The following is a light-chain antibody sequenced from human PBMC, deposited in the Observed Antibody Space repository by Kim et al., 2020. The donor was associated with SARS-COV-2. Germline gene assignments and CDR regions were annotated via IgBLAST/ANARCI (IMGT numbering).Light chain of an antibody. V-gene: IGKV1D-13*01. CDR1: HAISSA. Sequence: AIQLTQSPSSLSASVGDRVIITCRTSHAISSAFAWYQQKPGKPPRLLIYDASNLESGVPSRFSGSGSGTDFSLTISSLQPEDFATYFCQQFSNYPITFGQRTRLEIK. J-gene: IGKJ5*01. CDR2: DAS. CDR3: QQFSNYPIT.